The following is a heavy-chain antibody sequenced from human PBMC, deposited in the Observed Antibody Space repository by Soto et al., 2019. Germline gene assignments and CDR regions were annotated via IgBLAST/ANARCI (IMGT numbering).Heavy chain of an antibody. J-gene: IGHJ6*02. CDR1: GFTFSSYS. CDR2: ISSSSSTI. V-gene: IGHV3-48*02. Sequence: GMSMKLSCAASGFTFSSYSMNWVRQAPGKGLEWVSYISSSSSTIYYADSVKGRFTISRDNAKNSLYLQMNSLRDEDTAVYYCARAFYDSSGYYPFGYYYYGMDVWGQGNTGTVYS. CDR3: ARAFYDSSGYYPFGYYYYGMDV. D-gene: IGHD3-22*01.